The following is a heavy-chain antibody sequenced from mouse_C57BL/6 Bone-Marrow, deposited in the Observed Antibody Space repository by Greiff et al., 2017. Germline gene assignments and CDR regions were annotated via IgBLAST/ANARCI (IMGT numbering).Heavy chain of an antibody. V-gene: IGHV14-1*01. CDR3: TTVVAHWYFDV. CDR2: IDPEDGDT. D-gene: IGHD1-1*01. J-gene: IGHJ1*03. Sequence: EVKLQESGAELVRPGASVKLSCTASGFNIKDYYMHWVKQRPEQGLEWIGRIDPEDGDTEYAPKFQGKATMTADTSSNPAYLQLSSLTSEDTAVYYCTTVVAHWYFDVWGTGTTVTVSA. CDR1: GFNIKDYY.